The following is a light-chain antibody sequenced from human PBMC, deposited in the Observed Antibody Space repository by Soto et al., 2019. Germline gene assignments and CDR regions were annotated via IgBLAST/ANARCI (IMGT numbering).Light chain of an antibody. CDR1: RSVSSY. Sequence: EIVLTHSPATLSLSPGESATLSCRASRSVSSYLAWYQQKPGQAPRLLIYDASKRATGIPARFSGSGFGTDYTLTISSLQAEDVAVYYCQQFYSTWTFGQGTKVDIK. J-gene: IGKJ1*01. CDR3: QQFYSTWT. CDR2: DAS. V-gene: IGKV3-11*01.